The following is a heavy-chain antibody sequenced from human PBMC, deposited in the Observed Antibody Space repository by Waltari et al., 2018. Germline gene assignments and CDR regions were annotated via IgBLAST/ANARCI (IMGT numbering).Heavy chain of an antibody. CDR3: ARRAYYDFWSTDYSTSYYMDV. CDR2: INPNNGGT. CDR1: GYTFSDYY. V-gene: IGHV1-2*02. J-gene: IGHJ6*03. Sequence: QVQLVQSGAEVKKPGASVKVSCKTSGYTFSDYYVHWVRQAPEQGLEWMGWINPNNGGTNYAQKFQGRVTMTRDTSISTAYMELSRLSPDDTAVYYCARRAYYDFWSTDYSTSYYMDVWGKGTTVTISS. D-gene: IGHD3-3*01.